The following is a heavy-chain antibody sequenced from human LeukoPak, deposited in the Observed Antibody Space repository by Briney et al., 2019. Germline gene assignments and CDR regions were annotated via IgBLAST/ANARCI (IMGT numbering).Heavy chain of an antibody. CDR3: ARGADSGYSSDN. CDR2: ISGSGGST. D-gene: IGHD3-9*01. Sequence: GGTLRLSCAASGFTFSSHGMSWVRQAPGKGLEWVSAISGSGGSTYYADSVKGRFTISRDNSKNTLYLQMNSLRAEDTAVYYCARGADSGYSSDNWGQGTLVSVSS. V-gene: IGHV3-23*01. CDR1: GFTFSSHG. J-gene: IGHJ4*02.